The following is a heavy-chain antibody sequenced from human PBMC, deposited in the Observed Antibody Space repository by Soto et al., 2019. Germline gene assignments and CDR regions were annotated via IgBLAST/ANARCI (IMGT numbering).Heavy chain of an antibody. CDR1: GFTISNYA. D-gene: IGHD3-22*01. J-gene: IGHJ3*02. Sequence: EVQLLESGGGMVQPGVSLRLSCAASGFTISNYALSWARQAPGKGLGWVSSISGRGGTYYADSVQGRSTISRDSSTNTLYLQMKSLRAEETAVYYCAKDQYDSDVYHWFADIWGPGTMLTVSS. V-gene: IGHV3-23*01. CDR3: AKDQYDSDVYHWFADI. CDR2: ISGRGGT.